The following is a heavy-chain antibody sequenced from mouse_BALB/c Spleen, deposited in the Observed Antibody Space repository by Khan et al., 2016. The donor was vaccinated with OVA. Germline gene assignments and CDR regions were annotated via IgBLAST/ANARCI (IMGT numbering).Heavy chain of an antibody. Sequence: QVQLQQSGAELAKPGASVKMSCEASGYTFTSYWMHWIKQRPGQGLEWIGYINPTSGYTDYNQKFKDKATLTADKSSSTAYMQLNSLTSDDSAVYYCARDRIDYWGQGTTLTVSS. V-gene: IGHV1-7*01. CDR1: GYTFTSYW. J-gene: IGHJ2*01. CDR2: INPTSGYT. CDR3: ARDRIDY.